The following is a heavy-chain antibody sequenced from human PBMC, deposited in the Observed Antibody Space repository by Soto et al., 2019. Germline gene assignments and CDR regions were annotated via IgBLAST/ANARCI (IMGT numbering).Heavy chain of an antibody. D-gene: IGHD1-7*01. CDR2: SNYRGSS. J-gene: IGHJ6*02. V-gene: IGHV4-34*01. CDR3: ARSDNRNSLYGVDV. Sequence: PSETLSLTCAVNGGSLSGYYWSWIRQSPEKGLERIGESNYRGSSDYNPSLNSRVSLSTDASMSNVTLEFTSVTAADTAVYYCARSDNRNSLYGVDVWGQGTAVTVSS. CDR1: GGSLSGYY.